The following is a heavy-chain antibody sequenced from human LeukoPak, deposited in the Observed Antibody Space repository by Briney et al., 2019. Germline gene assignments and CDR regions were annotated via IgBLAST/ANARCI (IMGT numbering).Heavy chain of an antibody. Sequence: SETLSLTCTVSGGSISSYYWSWIRQPAGKGLEWIGRIYTSGSTNYNPSLKSRVTMSVDTSKNQFSLKLSSVTAADTAVYYCARDLYYDSSGYELDYWGQETLVTVSS. CDR1: GGSISSYY. D-gene: IGHD3-22*01. J-gene: IGHJ4*02. V-gene: IGHV4-4*07. CDR3: ARDLYYDSSGYELDY. CDR2: IYTSGST.